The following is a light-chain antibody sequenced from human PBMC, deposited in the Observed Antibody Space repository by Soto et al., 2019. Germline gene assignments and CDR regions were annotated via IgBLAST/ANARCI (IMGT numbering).Light chain of an antibody. CDR3: QRYNNAPWT. Sequence: DIQMTQSPSSLSASVGDRVTITCRASPDINNFLAWYQHKPGKVPKLLIYAASTLQSGVPSRFSGSGSGTDFTLTIGSLQPEDVATYYCQRYNNAPWTFGQGTKVEIK. J-gene: IGKJ1*01. CDR1: PDINNF. V-gene: IGKV1-27*01. CDR2: AAS.